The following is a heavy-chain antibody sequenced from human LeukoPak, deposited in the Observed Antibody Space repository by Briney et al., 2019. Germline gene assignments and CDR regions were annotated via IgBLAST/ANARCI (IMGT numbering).Heavy chain of an antibody. CDR1: GGSFSGYY. CDR3: ARWGSGWYYFDY. V-gene: IGHV4-34*01. D-gene: IGHD6-19*01. Sequence: SETLSLTCAVYGGSFSGYYWSWIRQPPGKGLRWIGEINHSGSTNYNPSLKSRVTISVDTSKNQFSLKLSSVTAADTAVYYCARWGSGWYYFDYWGQGTLVTVSS. J-gene: IGHJ4*02. CDR2: INHSGST.